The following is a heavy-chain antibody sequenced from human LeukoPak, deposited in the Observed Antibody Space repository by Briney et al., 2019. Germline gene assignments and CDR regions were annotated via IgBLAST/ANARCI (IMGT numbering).Heavy chain of an antibody. J-gene: IGHJ4*02. CDR3: ATGGNTRYGDYGGVDH. Sequence: GGSLRLSCAAAGFIFSDYSMSWIRQAPGKGLQWISYISSSGTLINSADSVRGRFTISRDNARNSLYLQIHTLRAEDAAVYTRATGGNTRYGDYGGVDHWGQGTLVTVSS. CDR1: GFIFSDYS. D-gene: IGHD4-17*01. CDR2: ISSSGTLI. V-gene: IGHV3-11*04.